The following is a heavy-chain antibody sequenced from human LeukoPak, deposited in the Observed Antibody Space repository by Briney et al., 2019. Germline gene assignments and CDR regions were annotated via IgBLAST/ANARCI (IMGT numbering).Heavy chain of an antibody. CDR3: AKTGLYDYVWGSYRQKWFDP. CDR1: GGTFNSYA. J-gene: IGHJ5*02. CDR2: IIPIFGTT. V-gene: IGHV1-69*05. D-gene: IGHD3-16*02. Sequence: SVKVSCKASGGTFNSYAINWVRQAPGQGLEWMGRIIPIFGTTNYARNFQGRVTITTVKYTSTAYMELSSLRSEDTAVYYCAKTGLYDYVWGSYRQKWFDPWGHGTLVTVSS.